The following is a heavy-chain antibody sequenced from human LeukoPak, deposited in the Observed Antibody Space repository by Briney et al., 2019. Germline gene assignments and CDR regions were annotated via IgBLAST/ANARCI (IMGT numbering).Heavy chain of an antibody. CDR2: IYTSGST. D-gene: IGHD3-22*01. Sequence: SETLSLTCTVSGGSISSYYWSWIRQPAGKGLEWIGRIYTSGSTNYNSSLKSRVTMSVDTSKNQFSLKLSSVTAADTAVYYCARDSYYYDSSGYRTLDYWGQGTLVTVSS. CDR3: ARDSYYYDSSGYRTLDY. CDR1: GGSISSYY. V-gene: IGHV4-4*07. J-gene: IGHJ4*02.